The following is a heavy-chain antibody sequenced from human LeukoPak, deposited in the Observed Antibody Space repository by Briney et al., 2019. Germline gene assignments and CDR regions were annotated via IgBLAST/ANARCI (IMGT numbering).Heavy chain of an antibody. CDR2: IYSDNT. Sequence: PGGSLRLSCTVSGFTVSANSMSWVRQAPGEGLEWVSFIYSDNTHYSDSVKGRFTISRDNAKNSLYLQMNSLRAEDTAVYYCAELGITMVGGVWGKGTTVTISS. D-gene: IGHD3-10*02. CDR3: AELGITMVGGV. V-gene: IGHV3-69-1*02. J-gene: IGHJ6*04. CDR1: GFTVSANS.